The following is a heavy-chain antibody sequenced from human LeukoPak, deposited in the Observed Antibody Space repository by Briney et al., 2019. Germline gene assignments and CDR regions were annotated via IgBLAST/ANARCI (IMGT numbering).Heavy chain of an antibody. CDR1: GYTFTSYG. J-gene: IGHJ4*02. V-gene: IGHV1-18*01. CDR3: ARDLGSGSYYLHDY. D-gene: IGHD3-10*01. CDR2: ISAYNGNT. Sequence: GASVKVSYKASGYTFTSYGISWVRQAPGQGFEWMGWISAYNGNTNYAQKLQGRVTMTTDTSTSTAYMELRSLRSDDTAVYYCARDLGSGSYYLHDYWGQGTLVTVSS.